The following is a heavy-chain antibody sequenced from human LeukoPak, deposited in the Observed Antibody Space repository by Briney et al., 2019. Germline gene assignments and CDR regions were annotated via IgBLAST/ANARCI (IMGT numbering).Heavy chain of an antibody. CDR2: KSYDGSNK. CDR3: AKGLFYGGNSEGYSMDV. CDR1: GFTFSSYG. J-gene: IGHJ6*02. V-gene: IGHV3-30*18. Sequence: PGGSLRLSCAASGFTFSSYGMHWVRQAPGKGLEWVAVKSYDGSNKYYADSVKSRFTISRDNSKNTLYLQMNSLRAEDTAVYYCAKGLFYGGNSEGYSMDVWGQGTTVTVSS. D-gene: IGHD4-23*01.